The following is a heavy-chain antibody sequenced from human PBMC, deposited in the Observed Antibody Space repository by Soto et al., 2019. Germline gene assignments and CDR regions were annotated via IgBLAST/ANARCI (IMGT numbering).Heavy chain of an antibody. V-gene: IGHV3-21*06. CDR2: ISSGSTYI. Sequence: EAQLVESGGGLVKPGGSLRLSCAASGFTFNIYTMNWVRQAPGKGLEWVSSISSGSTYISYADSVKSRFIISRDNAKNSLYLQMIRRGVEDTAVYYCARDRTNGLYSNDAFDIWGQGTMVTLSS. D-gene: IGHD4-4*01. J-gene: IGHJ3*02. CDR1: GFTFNIYT. CDR3: ARDRTNGLYSNDAFDI.